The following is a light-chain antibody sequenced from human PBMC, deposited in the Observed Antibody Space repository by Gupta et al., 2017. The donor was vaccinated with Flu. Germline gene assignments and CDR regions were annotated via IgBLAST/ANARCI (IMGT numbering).Light chain of an antibody. V-gene: IGKV1-5*03. CDR1: QSISTW. CDR2: KTS. Sequence: DIQMTQSPSTLSASVGDRVTITCRASQSISTWLAWHQQKPGKAPKLLIYKTSNLATGVPSRFSGSGSGTEFTLTSSSRQPDDFAIYYCQQDSSYWSFGQGTKVEIK. CDR3: QQDSSYWS. J-gene: IGKJ1*01.